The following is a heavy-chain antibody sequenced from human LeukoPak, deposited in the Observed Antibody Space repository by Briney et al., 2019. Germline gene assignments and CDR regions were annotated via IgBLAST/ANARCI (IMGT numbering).Heavy chain of an antibody. D-gene: IGHD4-11*01. V-gene: IGHV4-4*07. CDR2: IYTSGST. CDR1: GDSISDYY. CDR3: ARGNGDAYYFDY. Sequence: SETLSLTCTVSGDSISDYYWSWIRQPAGKGLEWIGRIYTSGSTNYNPSLKSRVTISVDTSKNQFSLKLSSVTAADTAVYYCARGNGDAYYFDYWGQGTPVTVSS. J-gene: IGHJ4*02.